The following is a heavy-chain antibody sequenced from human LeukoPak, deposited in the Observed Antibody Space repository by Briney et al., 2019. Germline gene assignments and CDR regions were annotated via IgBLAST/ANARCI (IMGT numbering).Heavy chain of an antibody. D-gene: IGHD2-21*02. CDR2: VKGDGSSI. V-gene: IGHV3-74*01. J-gene: IGHJ4*02. Sequence: GGSLRLSCATSGFTFSSYWMHWVRQASGKGLVWVSRVKGDGSSIYYADSVKGRFTISRDNAKNTLYLQMNSLRAEDTAVYYCAKDGTGCGGDCYSDYWGQGTLLTVSS. CDR1: GFTFSSYW. CDR3: AKDGTGCGGDCYSDY.